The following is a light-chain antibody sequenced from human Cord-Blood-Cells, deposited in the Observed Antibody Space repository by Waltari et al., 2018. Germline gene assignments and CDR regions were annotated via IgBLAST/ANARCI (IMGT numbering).Light chain of an antibody. Sequence: DIQMTQSPSSLSASVGERVPNTCQASQDISNYLNWYQQKPGKTPKHLIYDASNLETGVPSRFSGSGSGTDFTFTISSLQPEDIATYYCQQYDNLLIFTFGPGTKVDIK. CDR3: QQYDNLLIFT. V-gene: IGKV1-33*01. J-gene: IGKJ3*01. CDR2: DAS. CDR1: QDISNY.